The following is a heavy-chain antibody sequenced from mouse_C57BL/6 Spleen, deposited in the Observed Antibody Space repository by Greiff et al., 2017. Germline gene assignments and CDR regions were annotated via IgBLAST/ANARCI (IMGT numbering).Heavy chain of an antibody. Sequence: VQLQQSGAELVKPGASVKLSCKASGYTFTSYWMQWVKQRPGQGLEWIGEIDPSDSYTNYNQKFKGKATLTVDTSSSTAYMQLSSLTSEDSAVXYCARRSNYDWYFDVWGTGTTVTVSS. J-gene: IGHJ1*03. CDR2: IDPSDSYT. CDR3: ARRSNYDWYFDV. D-gene: IGHD2-5*01. V-gene: IGHV1-50*01. CDR1: GYTFTSYW.